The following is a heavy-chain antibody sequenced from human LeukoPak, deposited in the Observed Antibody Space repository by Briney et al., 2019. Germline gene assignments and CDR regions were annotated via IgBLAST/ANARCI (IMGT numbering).Heavy chain of an antibody. J-gene: IGHJ4*02. CDR1: GFTFSSYD. CDR3: ARGALYMYYFDY. D-gene: IGHD3-10*01. Sequence: PGGSLRLSCAASGFTFSSYDMHWVRQATGKGLEWVSAIGTAGDTYYPGSVKGRFTISRENAKNSLYLQMNSLRAGDTAVYYCARGALYMYYFDYWGQGTLVTVSS. CDR2: IGTAGDT. V-gene: IGHV3-13*01.